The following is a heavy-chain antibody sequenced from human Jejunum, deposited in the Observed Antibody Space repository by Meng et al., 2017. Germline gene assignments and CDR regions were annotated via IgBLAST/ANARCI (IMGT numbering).Heavy chain of an antibody. CDR1: GGSTTSNKYY. CDR2: IYYSGGT. V-gene: IGHV4-39*07. D-gene: IGHD1-14*01. Sequence: SETLSLTCTVSGGSTTSNKYYWGWIRQPPGKGLEWIGTIYYSGGTYYNPSLESRVTISVDTSKNEFSLNLNSVTAADTAVYYCARGHGSSNWFYYWGQGTLVTVSS. J-gene: IGHJ5*01. CDR3: ARGHGSSNWFYY.